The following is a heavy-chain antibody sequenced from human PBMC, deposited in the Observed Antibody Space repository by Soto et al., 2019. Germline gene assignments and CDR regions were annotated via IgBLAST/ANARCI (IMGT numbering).Heavy chain of an antibody. CDR3: ARERGSGWTFDY. J-gene: IGHJ4*02. Sequence: EVQLVESGGDLVQPGGSPRLSCAASGFTFSTYSMNWVRQAPGKGLEWVSSISSSSTIYYADSVKGRFTISRDNVQNSLYLQMHSLRAEDTAVYYCARERGSGWTFDYWGQGTLVTVSS. V-gene: IGHV3-48*01. CDR2: ISSSSTI. CDR1: GFTFSTYS. D-gene: IGHD6-19*01.